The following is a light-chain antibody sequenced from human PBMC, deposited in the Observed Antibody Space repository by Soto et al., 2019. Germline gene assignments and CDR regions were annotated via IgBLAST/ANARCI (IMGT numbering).Light chain of an antibody. Sequence: SYELTQPPSVSVAPGQTARITCGGDNIGDKSVHWYQQKPGQALVLVVYDNSDRPSGIPERFSGSNSGNTATLTISRVEAGDEADYYCQVWDSSSDHYVFGTGTKVTVL. V-gene: IGLV3-21*02. CDR1: NIGDKS. CDR2: DNS. J-gene: IGLJ1*01. CDR3: QVWDSSSDHYV.